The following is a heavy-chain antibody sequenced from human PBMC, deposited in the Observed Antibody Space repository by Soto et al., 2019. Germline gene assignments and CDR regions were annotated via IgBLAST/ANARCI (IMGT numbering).Heavy chain of an antibody. CDR2: ISYDGRSE. D-gene: IGHD2-15*01. CDR3: AKDHDVVMVLSATRGLDV. Sequence: VQLVESGGGMIQPGKSLRLSCVGSGFTFSNFGMHWVRQAPGKGLEWVAGISYDGRSESYVDSVRGRFTLSRDNSKNTLSLQMISLRPEDTGVYYCAKDHDVVMVLSATRGLDVWGQGTTVTVSS. CDR1: GFTFSNFG. V-gene: IGHV3-30*18. J-gene: IGHJ6*02.